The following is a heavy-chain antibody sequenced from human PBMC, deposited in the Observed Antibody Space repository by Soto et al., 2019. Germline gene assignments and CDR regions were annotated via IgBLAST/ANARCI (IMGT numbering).Heavy chain of an antibody. D-gene: IGHD6-13*01. CDR1: GGTFSSYA. CDR3: ARVWPYSSSWSLLGAFDI. CDR2: IIPIFGTA. J-gene: IGHJ3*02. V-gene: IGHV1-69*13. Sequence: GASVKVSCKASGGTFSSYAISWVRQAPGQGLEWMGGIIPIFGTANYAQKFQGRVTITADESTSTAYMELSSLRSEDTAVYYCARVWPYSSSWSLLGAFDIWGQGTMVTVSS.